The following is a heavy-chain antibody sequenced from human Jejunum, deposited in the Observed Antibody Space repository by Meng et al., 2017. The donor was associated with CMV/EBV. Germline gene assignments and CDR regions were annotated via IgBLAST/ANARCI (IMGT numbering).Heavy chain of an antibody. CDR1: GGSTSNYY. CDR2: IYYIGTT. CDR3: ARGRSGNDYWFDP. Sequence: QVQLQESGPGLVKPSETLSLTCTVSGGSTSNYYWSWIRQSPGKGLEWIGYIYYIGTTNYNPSLKSRVTISIDTSKNQFSLKLSSVTAADTAVYYCARGRSGNDYWFDPWGQGTLVTVSS. V-gene: IGHV4-59*01. J-gene: IGHJ5*02. D-gene: IGHD4/OR15-4a*01.